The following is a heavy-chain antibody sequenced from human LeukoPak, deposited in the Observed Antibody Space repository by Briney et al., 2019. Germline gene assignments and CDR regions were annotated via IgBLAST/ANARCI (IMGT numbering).Heavy chain of an antibody. D-gene: IGHD3-9*01. V-gene: IGHV1-2*02. Sequence: ASVKVSCKASGYTFTSYYMHWVRQAPGQGLEWMGWINPNSGGTNYAQKFQGRVTMTRDTSISTAYMELSRLRSDDTAVYYCARDMRWYDILTGYYITGPDYWGQKTVVPVFS. CDR2: INPNSGGT. J-gene: IGHJ4*02. CDR3: ARDMRWYDILTGYYITGPDY. CDR1: GYTFTSYY.